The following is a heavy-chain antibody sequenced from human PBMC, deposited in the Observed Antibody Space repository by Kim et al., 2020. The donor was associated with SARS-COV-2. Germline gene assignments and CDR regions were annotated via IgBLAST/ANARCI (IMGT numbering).Heavy chain of an antibody. CDR2: FDPEDGET. CDR1: GYTLTELS. Sequence: ASVKVSCKVSGYTLTELSMHWVRQAPGKGLEWMGGFDPEDGETIYAQKFQGRLTMTEDTSTDTAYMELSSLRSEDTAVYYCATGVAVTGKPNWFDPWVQGTLVTVSS. J-gene: IGHJ5*02. D-gene: IGHD6-19*01. CDR3: ATGVAVTGKPNWFDP. V-gene: IGHV1-24*01.